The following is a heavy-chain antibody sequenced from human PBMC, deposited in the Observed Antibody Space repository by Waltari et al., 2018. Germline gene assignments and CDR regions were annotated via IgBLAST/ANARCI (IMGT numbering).Heavy chain of an antibody. Sequence: QVQLQQWGAGLLKPSETLSLTCAVYGGSFTAYLWSWIRQSPGKGLEWVGEINHSGSTNDNPSRKRRVTRTVDTSKNQFSLKLSSMTAADTAVYYCARGVGSPHYFYGMDVWGQGTTVTVSS. CDR2: INHSGST. V-gene: IGHV4-34*01. J-gene: IGHJ6*02. CDR1: GGSFTAYL. D-gene: IGHD1-26*01. CDR3: ARGVGSPHYFYGMDV.